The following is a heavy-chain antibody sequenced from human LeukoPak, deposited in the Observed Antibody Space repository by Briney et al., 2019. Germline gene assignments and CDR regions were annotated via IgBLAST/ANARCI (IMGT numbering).Heavy chain of an antibody. J-gene: IGHJ4*02. V-gene: IGHV3-43*01. Sequence: GGSLRLSCAASRFTFDDYTMHWVRQAPGKGLEWVSLISWDGVKRHYADSVKGRFTISRDNSKNSLYLQMNSLRAEDTAVYYCAREKLSYDYVWGSYRESYYFDYWGQGTLVTVSS. CDR3: AREKLSYDYVWGSYRESYYFDY. D-gene: IGHD3-16*02. CDR2: ISWDGVKR. CDR1: RFTFDDYT.